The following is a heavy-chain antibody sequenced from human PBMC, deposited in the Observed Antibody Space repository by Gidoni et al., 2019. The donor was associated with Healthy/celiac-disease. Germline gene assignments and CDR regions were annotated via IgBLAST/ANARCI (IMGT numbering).Heavy chain of an antibody. V-gene: IGHV1-18*01. J-gene: IGHJ4*02. Sequence: HAQLVQSGAEATKPGASVKVPCKASGYTFTIYGISRVRQAPGQGLEWMGWISAYNGNANYAQKLQGRVPMTTDTSTSTAYVELRSLRSDGTAVYYCARELMITFEGVTFDYWGQGTLVTVSS. CDR3: ARELMITFEGVTFDY. CDR2: ISAYNGNA. D-gene: IGHD3-16*01. CDR1: GYTFTIYG.